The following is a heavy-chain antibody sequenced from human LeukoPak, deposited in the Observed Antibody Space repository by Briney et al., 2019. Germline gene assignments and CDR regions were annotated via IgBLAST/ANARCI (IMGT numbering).Heavy chain of an antibody. V-gene: IGHV3-48*03. CDR2: ISSSGSTI. CDR3: ARIWDYDSSGYYYFGY. J-gene: IGHJ4*02. D-gene: IGHD3-22*01. Sequence: HPGGSLRLSCAASGFTFSSYEMNWVRQAPGKGLEWVSYISSSGSTIYYADSVKGRFTISRDNAKNSLYLQMNSLRAEDTAVYYCARIWDYDSSGYYYFGYWGQGTLVTVSS. CDR1: GFTFSSYE.